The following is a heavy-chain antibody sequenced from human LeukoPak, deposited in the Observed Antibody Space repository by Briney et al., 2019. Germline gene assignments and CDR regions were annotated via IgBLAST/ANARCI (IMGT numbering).Heavy chain of an antibody. J-gene: IGHJ4*02. V-gene: IGHV3-23*01. CDR1: GFTFSIYA. D-gene: IGHD3-22*01. CDR2: ITSRGEST. Sequence: QPGGSLRLSCAASGFTFSIYAMSWARQAPGKGLQWVSSITSRGESTWYVDSVKGRVTITRDNSENTLYLQMHSLRAEDTAVYYCARDRPNYYGSDGHYYRRDGDYWGRGTLVSVSS. CDR3: ARDRPNYYGSDGHYYRRDGDY.